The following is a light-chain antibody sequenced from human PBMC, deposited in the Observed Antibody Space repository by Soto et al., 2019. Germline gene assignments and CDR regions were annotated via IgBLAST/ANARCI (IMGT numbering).Light chain of an antibody. V-gene: IGKV1-5*01. CDR1: ESISIW. CDR3: QKYNSYRT. CDR2: DAS. Sequence: DIQMTQSPSTLSASVGDRVTITCRARESISIWLAWYQQKPGKAPKLLIYDASILESGVPSRFSGSGSGTEFTLTISSLQPDDSATYYCQKYNSYRTLGQGTKVDIK. J-gene: IGKJ1*01.